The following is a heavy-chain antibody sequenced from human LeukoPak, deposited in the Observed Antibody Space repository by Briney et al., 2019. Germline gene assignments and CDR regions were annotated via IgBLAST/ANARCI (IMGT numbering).Heavy chain of an antibody. CDR2: ISAYNGNT. Sequence: ASVKVSCKASGYTFTSYGISWVRQAPGQGLEWMGWISAYNGNTNYAQKLQGRVTMTTDTSTSTAYMELRSLRSDDTAVYYCARDYEMGVPAAIPWFDPWGQGTLVTVSS. CDR3: ARDYEMGVPAAIPWFDP. J-gene: IGHJ5*02. CDR1: GYTFTSYG. V-gene: IGHV1-18*01. D-gene: IGHD2-2*01.